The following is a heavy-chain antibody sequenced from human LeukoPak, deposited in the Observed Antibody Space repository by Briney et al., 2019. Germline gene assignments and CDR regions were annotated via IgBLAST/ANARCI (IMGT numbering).Heavy chain of an antibody. CDR1: GGSFSGYY. Sequence: PSETLSLTCAVYGGSFSGYYWSWIRQPAGKGLEWIGRIYTSGSTNYNPSLKSRVTMSVDTSKNQFSLKLSSVTAADTAVYYCARKPVGSSWYDIWGQGTMVTVSS. CDR2: IYTSGST. V-gene: IGHV4-59*10. J-gene: IGHJ3*02. CDR3: ARKPVGSSWYDI. D-gene: IGHD6-13*01.